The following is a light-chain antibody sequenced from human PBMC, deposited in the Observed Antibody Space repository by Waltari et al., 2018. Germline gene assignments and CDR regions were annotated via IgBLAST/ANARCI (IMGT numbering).Light chain of an antibody. J-gene: IGLJ1*01. Sequence: QSAPTQPASVSRSPGQSIPISCTGTSSDVGAYDFVPWHQQYPGKAPKVVIYGVNNRPSGVSNRFSGSKSGNTASLIISGLQADDEADYYCSSYTTSGTLVFGTGTKVTVL. CDR3: SSYTTSGTLV. CDR2: GVN. V-gene: IGLV2-14*01. CDR1: SSDVGAYDF.